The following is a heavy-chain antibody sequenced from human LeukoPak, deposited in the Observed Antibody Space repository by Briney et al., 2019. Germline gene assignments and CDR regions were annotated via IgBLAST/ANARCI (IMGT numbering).Heavy chain of an antibody. J-gene: IGHJ4*02. CDR3: ARVDY. CDR1: GFTFSSYG. Sequence: GGSLRLSCAASGFTFSSYGMHWVRQAPGKGLEWVAVISYDGSNKYYADSVKGRFTISRDNSKNTLYLQMNSLRAEDTAVYYCARVDYWGQGTLVTVSS. CDR2: ISYDGSNK. V-gene: IGHV3-30*03.